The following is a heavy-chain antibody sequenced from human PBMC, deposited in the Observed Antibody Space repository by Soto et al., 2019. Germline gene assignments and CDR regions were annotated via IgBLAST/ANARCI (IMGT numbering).Heavy chain of an antibody. CDR2: ITSGSSSSSTI. CDR3: ARGYSSSSFDY. J-gene: IGHJ4*02. V-gene: IGHV3-48*01. CDR1: GFSFSSYS. D-gene: IGHD6-6*01. Sequence: GGSLRLSCAASGFSFSSYSMNWVRQAPGKGLEWLSYITSGSSSSSTIYYADSVKGRFTISRDNAKNSLYLQMNSLRVEDTAVYYCARGYSSSSFDYWGQGTLVTVSS.